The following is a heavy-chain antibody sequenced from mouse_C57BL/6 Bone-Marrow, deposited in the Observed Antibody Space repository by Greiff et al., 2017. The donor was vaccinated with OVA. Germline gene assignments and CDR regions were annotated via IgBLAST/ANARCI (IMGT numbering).Heavy chain of an antibody. CDR2: INPYNGDT. V-gene: IGHV1-20*01. CDR1: GYSFTGYF. Sequence: VQLQQSGPELVKPGDSVKISCKASGYSFTGYFLNWVMQSHGKSLEWIGRINPYNGDTFYTQKFKGKATLTVDKSSSTAHMELRSLTSEDSAVYYCARYYYGSSFWYFDVWGTGTTVTVSS. CDR3: ARYYYGSSFWYFDV. J-gene: IGHJ1*03. D-gene: IGHD1-1*01.